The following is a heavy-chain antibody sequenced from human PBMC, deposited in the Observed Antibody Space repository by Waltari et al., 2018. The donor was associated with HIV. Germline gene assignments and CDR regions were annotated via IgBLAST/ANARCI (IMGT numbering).Heavy chain of an antibody. CDR2: LFYTGST. CDR1: GGSIRNSY. D-gene: IGHD6-13*01. J-gene: IGHJ2*01. Sequence: QVQLQESGPGLVKPSETLSLTCTISGGSIRNSYWSWIRHPPGKGLEWIGSLFYTGSTNYNPSLESRVTISVDTSKNQFSLKLSSVTAADTAVYYCARVPQQLVLSSYWYFDLWGRGTLVTVSS. V-gene: IGHV4-59*01. CDR3: ARVPQQLVLSSYWYFDL.